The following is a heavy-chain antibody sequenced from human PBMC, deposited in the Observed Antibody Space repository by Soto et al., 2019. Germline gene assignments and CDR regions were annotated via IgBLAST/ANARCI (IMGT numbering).Heavy chain of an antibody. D-gene: IGHD3-9*01. CDR2: ISSSGSTI. CDR1: GFTFSSYE. Sequence: GGSLRLSCAASGFTFSSYEMNWFRQAPGKGLEWVSYISSSGSTIYYADSVKGRFTISRDNAKNSLYLQMNSLRAEDTAVYYCARGWAEYDILTGYYKRGFDPWGQGTLVTVSS. V-gene: IGHV3-48*03. J-gene: IGHJ5*02. CDR3: ARGWAEYDILTGYYKRGFDP.